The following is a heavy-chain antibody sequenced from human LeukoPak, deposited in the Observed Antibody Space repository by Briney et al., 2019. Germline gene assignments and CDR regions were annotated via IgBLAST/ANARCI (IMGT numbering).Heavy chain of an antibody. J-gene: IGHJ4*02. D-gene: IGHD6-19*01. CDR1: GSTFSSFA. V-gene: IGHV3-23*01. Sequence: GGSLRLSCAASGSTFSSFAMSWVRQAPGKGLEWVSAISGSGGSTYYADSVKGRFTISRDNSKNTLYLQMNSLRAEDTAVYYCAKTTAGNSSGRYPGWPVDYWGQGTLVTVSS. CDR2: ISGSGGST. CDR3: AKTTAGNSSGRYPGWPVDY.